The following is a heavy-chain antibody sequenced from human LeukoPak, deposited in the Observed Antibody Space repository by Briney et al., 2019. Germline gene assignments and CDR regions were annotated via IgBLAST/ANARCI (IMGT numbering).Heavy chain of an antibody. CDR3: ARDGKPDHDAFDI. CDR1: GGSFSGYY. Sequence: PSETLSLTCAVYGGSFSGYYWSWIRQPPGKGLEWIGEINHSGSTNYNPSLKSRVTISVDTSKNQFSLKLSSVTAADTAVYYCARDGKPDHDAFDIWGQGTMVTVSS. CDR2: INHSGST. V-gene: IGHV4-34*01. J-gene: IGHJ3*02. D-gene: IGHD1-14*01.